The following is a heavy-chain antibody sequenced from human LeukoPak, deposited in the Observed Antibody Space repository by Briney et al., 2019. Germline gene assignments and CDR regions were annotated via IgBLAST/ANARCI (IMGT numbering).Heavy chain of an antibody. CDR3: IAAAGPFDY. J-gene: IGHJ4*02. CDR2: INSDGSST. V-gene: IGHV3-74*01. D-gene: IGHD6-13*01. Sequence: GGSLRLSCAASGFTFSSYWMHWVRQAPGKWLVWVSRINSDGSSTSYADSVKGRFTIYRDNAKNTLYLQMNSLRAEDTAVYYCIAAAGPFDYWGQGTLVTVSS. CDR1: GFTFSSYW.